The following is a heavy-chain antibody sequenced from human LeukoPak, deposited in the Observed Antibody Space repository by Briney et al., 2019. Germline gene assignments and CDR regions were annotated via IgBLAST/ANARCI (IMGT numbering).Heavy chain of an antibody. CDR2: ISRSGSTI. Sequence: PGGSLRLSCAATGFTFSNYEMNCVRQAPGKGLEWVSYISRSGSTIYYADSVKGRFTISRDNAKNSLYLQINSLRAEDTAVYYCARRVWGSYRQIDYWGQGTLVTVSS. CDR1: GFTFSNYE. D-gene: IGHD3-16*02. CDR3: ARRVWGSYRQIDY. J-gene: IGHJ4*02. V-gene: IGHV3-48*03.